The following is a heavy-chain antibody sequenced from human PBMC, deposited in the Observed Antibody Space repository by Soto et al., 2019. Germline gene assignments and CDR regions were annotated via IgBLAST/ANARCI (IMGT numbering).Heavy chain of an antibody. D-gene: IGHD6-13*01. J-gene: IGHJ6*02. CDR2: IYYSGST. V-gene: IGHV4-39*01. CDR3: ASQQLVHYYDGMDV. CDR1: CSSISRSTYY. Sequence: SETLSHTYTVSCSSISRSTYYLGWIRQPPGKGLEWIGSIYYSGSTYYNPSLKSRVTISVDTSKNQFSLKLSSVTAADTAVYYCASQQLVHYYDGMDVWGQGTTVT.